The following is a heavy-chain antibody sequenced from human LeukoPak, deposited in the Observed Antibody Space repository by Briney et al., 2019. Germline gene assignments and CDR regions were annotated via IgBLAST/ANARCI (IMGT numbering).Heavy chain of an antibody. D-gene: IGHD7-27*01. V-gene: IGHV4-38-2*02. J-gene: IGHJ4*02. CDR2: INHGGST. CDR1: GYPISSVYY. CDR3: ARVGPNWGFKENFDF. Sequence: SETLSLTCSVSGYPISSVYYWGWIRRPPGKGLEWIGSINHGGSTDYNPSLKSRVIMSIDTSKNHFSLKLTSVTAADTAVYYCARVGPNWGFKENFDFWGQGTLVTVSS.